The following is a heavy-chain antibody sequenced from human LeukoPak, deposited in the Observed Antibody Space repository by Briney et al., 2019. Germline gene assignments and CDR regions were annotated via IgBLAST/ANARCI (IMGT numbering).Heavy chain of an antibody. V-gene: IGHV3-23*01. D-gene: IGHD3-10*01. CDR1: GFTFSSYA. Sequence: PGASLRLSCAASGFTFSSYAISWVRQAPGKGLEWVSAISGSGGSTYYADSVKGRFTISRDNSKNTLYLQMNSLRAEDTAVYYCAKLPGYYGSGSFYFDYWGQGTLVTVSS. CDR2: ISGSGGST. J-gene: IGHJ4*02. CDR3: AKLPGYYGSGSFYFDY.